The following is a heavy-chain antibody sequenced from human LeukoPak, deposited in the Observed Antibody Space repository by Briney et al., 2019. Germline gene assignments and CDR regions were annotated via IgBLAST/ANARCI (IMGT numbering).Heavy chain of an antibody. D-gene: IGHD2-2*01. CDR3: ARDRECSSTSCYDYYYCYMDV. J-gene: IGHJ6*03. CDR2: ISSSGSTI. V-gene: IGHV3-11*04. CDR1: GFTFSDYY. Sequence: GSLRLSCAASGFTFSDYYMSWIRQAPGKGLEWVSYISSSGSTIYYADSVKGRFTISRDNAKNSLYLQMNSLRAEDTAVYYCARDRECSSTSCYDYYYCYMDVWGKGTTVTVSS.